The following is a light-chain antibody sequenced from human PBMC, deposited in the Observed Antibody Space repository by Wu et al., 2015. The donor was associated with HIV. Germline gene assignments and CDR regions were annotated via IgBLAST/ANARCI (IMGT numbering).Light chain of an antibody. Sequence: DIQMTQSPSTLSASVGDRVTITCRASQNIDKWLAWYQQKPGKAPNLLIYKASSLESGVPPRFSGSGSGTEFTLTISSLQPDDFATYYCQQYSSYPQTFGQGAKVEI. CDR3: QQYSSYPQT. J-gene: IGKJ1*01. CDR1: QNIDKW. V-gene: IGKV1-5*03. CDR2: KAS.